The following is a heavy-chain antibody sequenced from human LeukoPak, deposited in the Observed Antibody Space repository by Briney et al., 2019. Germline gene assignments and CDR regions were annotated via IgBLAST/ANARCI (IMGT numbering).Heavy chain of an antibody. D-gene: IGHD3-10*01. CDR3: ARDRQGGTYYYGSGNYYKWLLLDY. V-gene: IGHV4-34*01. CDR2: INHSGST. CDR1: GGSFSGYY. J-gene: IGHJ4*02. Sequence: KPSETLSLTCAVYGGSFSGYYWSWIRQPPGKGLEWIGQINHSGSTNYNPSLKSRVTISVDTSKNQFSLKLSSVTAADTAVYYCARDRQGGTYYYGSGNYYKWLLLDYWGQGTLVTVSS.